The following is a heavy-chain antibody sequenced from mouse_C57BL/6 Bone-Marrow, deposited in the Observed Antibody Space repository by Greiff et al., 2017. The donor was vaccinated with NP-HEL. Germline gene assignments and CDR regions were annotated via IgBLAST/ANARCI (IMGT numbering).Heavy chain of an antibody. D-gene: IGHD2-4*01. CDR2: FHPYNDDT. Sequence: VQLQESGAELVKPGASVKMSCKASGYTFTTYPIEWMKQNHGKSLEWIGNFHPYNDDTKYNEKFKGKATLTVEKSSSTVYLELSRLTSDDSAVYYCARRRNYDYGEFAYWGQGTLVTVSA. J-gene: IGHJ3*01. CDR3: ARRRNYDYGEFAY. CDR1: GYTFTTYP. V-gene: IGHV1-47*01.